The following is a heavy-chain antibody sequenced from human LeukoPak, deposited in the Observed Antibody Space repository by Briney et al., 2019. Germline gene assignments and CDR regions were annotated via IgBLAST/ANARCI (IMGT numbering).Heavy chain of an antibody. V-gene: IGHV4-31*03. D-gene: IGHD2-8*01. Sequence: PSQTLSHTCTVSGGSISSGGYYWSWIRQHPGKGLEWIGYIYYSGSTYYNPSLKSRVTISVDTSKNQFSLKLSSVTAADTAVYYCARDGCTNGVCRFDYWGQGTLVTVSS. CDR3: ARDGCTNGVCRFDY. CDR2: IYYSGST. J-gene: IGHJ4*02. CDR1: GGSISSGGYY.